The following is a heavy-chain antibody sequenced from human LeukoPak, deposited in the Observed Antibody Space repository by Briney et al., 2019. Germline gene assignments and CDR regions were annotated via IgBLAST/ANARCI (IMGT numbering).Heavy chain of an antibody. Sequence: GGSLRLSSAASGFTFSSYWMHWVRQAPGKGLVWVSRINSDESDTSYADSVKGRFTISRDNAKNTLYLQMNSLRAEDTAVYYCAKELYPDSSGFTNDAFDIWGQGTMVTVSS. V-gene: IGHV3-74*01. CDR2: INSDESDT. D-gene: IGHD3-22*01. J-gene: IGHJ3*02. CDR1: GFTFSSYW. CDR3: AKELYPDSSGFTNDAFDI.